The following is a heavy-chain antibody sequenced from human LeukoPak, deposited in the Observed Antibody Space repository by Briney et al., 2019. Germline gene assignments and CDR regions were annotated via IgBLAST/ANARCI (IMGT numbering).Heavy chain of an antibody. Sequence: PGGSLRLSCAASGFTFSSYGMHWVRQAPGKGLEWVAVISYDGSNKYYADSVKGRFTISRDNSKNTLYLQMNSLRAEDTAVYYCAKDGTIFGVVIYIVGWFDPWGQGTLVTVSS. D-gene: IGHD3-3*01. V-gene: IGHV3-30*18. CDR2: ISYDGSNK. J-gene: IGHJ5*02. CDR1: GFTFSSYG. CDR3: AKDGTIFGVVIYIVGWFDP.